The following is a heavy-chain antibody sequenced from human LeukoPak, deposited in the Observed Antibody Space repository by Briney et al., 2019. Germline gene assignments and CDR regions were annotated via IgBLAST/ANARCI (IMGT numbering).Heavy chain of an antibody. CDR2: INHSGST. CDR1: GGSFSGYY. Sequence: PSETLSLTCAVYGGSFSGYYWSWIRQPPGKGLEWIGEINHSGSTNYNPSLKSRVTISVDTSKNQFSLKLSSATAADTAVYYCARGAKLRVRNWFDPWGQGTLVTVSS. CDR3: ARGAKLRVRNWFDP. J-gene: IGHJ5*02. V-gene: IGHV4-34*01. D-gene: IGHD1-7*01.